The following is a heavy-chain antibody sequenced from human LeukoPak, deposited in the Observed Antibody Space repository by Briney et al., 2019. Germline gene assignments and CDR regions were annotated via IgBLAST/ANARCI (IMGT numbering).Heavy chain of an antibody. Sequence: ASVKVSCKASGYAFTNYGITWMRQAPGQGLEWMGWINTYNGNTNYAQKLQGRVTITTDTSTSTAYMELRSLRSDDTAVFYCARDLVDGVGAPGAYWGQGALVTVSS. CDR2: INTYNGNT. V-gene: IGHV1-18*01. CDR3: ARDLVDGVGAPGAY. CDR1: GYAFTNYG. D-gene: IGHD1-26*01. J-gene: IGHJ4*02.